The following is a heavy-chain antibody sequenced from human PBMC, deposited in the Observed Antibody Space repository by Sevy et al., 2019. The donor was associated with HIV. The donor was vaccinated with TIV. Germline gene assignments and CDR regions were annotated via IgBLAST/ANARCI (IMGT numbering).Heavy chain of an antibody. J-gene: IGHJ6*02. D-gene: IGHD3-10*01. CDR2: ISGSGLST. V-gene: IGHV3-23*01. CDR1: GFTFDNNA. CDR3: AEVYYYDSGTVIPRGMDV. Sequence: GGSLRLSCAASGFTFDNNAMYWVRQAPGKGLEWVSAISGSGLSTNYAASVRGRFTISRDISKTTLYLQMNSLRAEDTAVYYCAEVYYYDSGTVIPRGMDVWGQGTTVTVSS.